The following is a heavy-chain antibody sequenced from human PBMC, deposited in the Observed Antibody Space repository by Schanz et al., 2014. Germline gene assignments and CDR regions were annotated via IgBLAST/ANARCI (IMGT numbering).Heavy chain of an antibody. J-gene: IGHJ6*02. CDR2: ISSSGSYT. V-gene: IGHV3-11*05. CDR3: ARDLFGLVKRYYYYGLDV. D-gene: IGHD3-3*01. CDR1: GFTFSSYA. Sequence: VQLLESGGGLVQPGGSLRLSCVASGFTFSSYAMSWIRQAPGKGLEWVSYISSSGSYTNYADSVKGRFTTSRDNGKKSMYLQMNSLRSEYTAVYYCARDLFGLVKRYYYYGLDVWGQGTTVTVSS.